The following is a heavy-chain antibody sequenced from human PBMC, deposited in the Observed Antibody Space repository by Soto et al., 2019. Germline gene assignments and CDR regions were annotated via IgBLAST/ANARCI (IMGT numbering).Heavy chain of an antibody. J-gene: IGHJ4*02. CDR1: GFTVSSNY. CDR2: IFSGGST. CDR3: ARDRYPLDY. D-gene: IGHD1-1*01. V-gene: IGHV3-66*01. Sequence: EVQLVESGGGLVQPGGSLRLSCAASGFTVSSNYMSWVRQAPEKGLEWVSVIFSGGSTYYADSVKGRFTISRDNSKHARYLQTHSLGAEDTAVYYCARDRYPLDYWGQGTLVTVSS.